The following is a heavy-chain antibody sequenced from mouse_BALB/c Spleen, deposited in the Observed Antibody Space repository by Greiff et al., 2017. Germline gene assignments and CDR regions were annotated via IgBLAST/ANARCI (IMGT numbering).Heavy chain of an antibody. CDR1: GFTFSSYT. CDR3: ARRGYYYGTYYAMDY. CDR2: ISNGGGST. D-gene: IGHD1-1*01. J-gene: IGHJ4*01. Sequence: DVQLQESGGGLVQPGGSLKLSCAASGFTFSSYTMSWVRQTPEKRLEWVAYISNGGGSTYYPDTVKGRFTISRDNAKNTLYLQMSSLKSEDTAMYYCARRGYYYGTYYAMDYWGQGTSVTVSS. V-gene: IGHV5-12-2*01.